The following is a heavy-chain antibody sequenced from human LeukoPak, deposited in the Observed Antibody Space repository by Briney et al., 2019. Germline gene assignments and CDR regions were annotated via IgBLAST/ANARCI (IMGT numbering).Heavy chain of an antibody. CDR1: GGSISSYY. J-gene: IGHJ4*02. Sequence: SETLSLTCTVSGGSISSYYWSWIRQPPGKGLGWIGYIYYSGSTNYNPSLKSRVTISVDTSKNQFSLKLSSVTAANTAVYYCAREHYDRTTDYWGQGTLVTVSS. CDR3: AREHYDRTTDY. CDR2: IYYSGST. V-gene: IGHV4-59*01. D-gene: IGHD3-22*01.